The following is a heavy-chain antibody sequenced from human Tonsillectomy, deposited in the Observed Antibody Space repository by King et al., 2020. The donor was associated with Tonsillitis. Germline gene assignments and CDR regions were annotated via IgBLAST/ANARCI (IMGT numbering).Heavy chain of an antibody. Sequence: LQLQESGPGLVKPSETLSLTCTVSGGSISSSSYYWGWIRQPPGKGLEWIGSIYYSGSTYYNPSLKSRVTISVDTSKNQFSLKLSSVTAADTAVYYCAGHFGFYGSSGYSFSCWEYFDYWGQGTLVPVSS. CDR1: GGSISSSSYY. V-gene: IGHV4-39*01. D-gene: IGHD3-22*01. CDR2: IYYSGST. CDR3: AGHFGFYGSSGYSFSCWEYFDY. J-gene: IGHJ4*02.